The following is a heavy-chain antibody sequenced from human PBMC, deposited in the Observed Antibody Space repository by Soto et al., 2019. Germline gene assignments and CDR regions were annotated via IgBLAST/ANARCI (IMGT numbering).Heavy chain of an antibody. J-gene: IGHJ4*02. Sequence: SETLSLTCTVSGGSISSSSYYWGWIRQPPGTGLEWFGSIYYSGSTYYNPSLKSRVTISVDTSKNQFSLKLSSVTAADTAVYYCSGQKRYNWNDVYYFDYWGQGTLVTVSS. CDR1: GGSISSSSYY. CDR2: IYYSGST. V-gene: IGHV4-39*01. CDR3: SGQKRYNWNDVYYFDY. D-gene: IGHD1-20*01.